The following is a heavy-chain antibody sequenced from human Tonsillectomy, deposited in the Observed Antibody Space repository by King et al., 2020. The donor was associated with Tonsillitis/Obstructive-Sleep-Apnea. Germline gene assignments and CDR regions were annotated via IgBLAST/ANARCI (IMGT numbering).Heavy chain of an antibody. Sequence: VQLVESGGGVVQPGRSLRLSCAASGFTFSNYGMHWVRQAPGKGLEWMAFISYDGSNRYYADSVKGRFTISRDNSKNTLYLQMNSLRVEDTAVYYCAKDQYYYDSSGFADYMDVWGKGTAVTVSS. J-gene: IGHJ6*03. CDR3: AKDQYYYDSSGFADYMDV. CDR2: ISYDGSNR. D-gene: IGHD3-22*01. V-gene: IGHV3-30*18. CDR1: GFTFSNYG.